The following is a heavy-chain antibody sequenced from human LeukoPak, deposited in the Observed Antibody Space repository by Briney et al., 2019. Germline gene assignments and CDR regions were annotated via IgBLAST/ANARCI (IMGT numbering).Heavy chain of an antibody. D-gene: IGHD3-3*01. J-gene: IGHJ4*02. CDR3: ARDLHDDYGDY. Sequence: GGSLRLSCAASGFTFSSYSMNRVRQAPGKGLEWVSSISSSSSYIYYADSVKGRFTISRDNAKNSLYLQMDSLRAEDTAVYYCARDLHDDYGDYWGQGTLVTVSS. CDR2: ISSSSSYI. CDR1: GFTFSSYS. V-gene: IGHV3-21*01.